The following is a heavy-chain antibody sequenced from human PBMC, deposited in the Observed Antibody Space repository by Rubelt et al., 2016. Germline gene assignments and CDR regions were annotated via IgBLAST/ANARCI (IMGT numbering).Heavy chain of an antibody. CDR3: ARGGKQQLGPYYYVMDV. Sequence: QVQLQESGPGLVKPSETLSLTCSVSGVSIRSYYWSWIRQPPGKGLEWIGNIHYSGGINYNYSLKSRVAMSVDTSKSQFSLKLSSVTAAETAVYYCARGGKQQLGPYYYVMDVWGQGTTVTVSS. D-gene: IGHD6-13*01. CDR1: GVSIRSYY. CDR2: IHYSGGI. V-gene: IGHV4-59*08. J-gene: IGHJ6*02.